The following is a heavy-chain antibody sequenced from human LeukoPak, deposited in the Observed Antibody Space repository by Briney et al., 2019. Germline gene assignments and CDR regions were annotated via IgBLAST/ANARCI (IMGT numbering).Heavy chain of an antibody. CDR3: AKIAVRSNNFDY. J-gene: IGHJ4*02. D-gene: IGHD1/OR15-1a*01. CDR1: GFTFSSHA. V-gene: IGHV3-23*01. Sequence: SGGSLRLSCAASGFTFSSHAISWVRQAAGKGLEWVSVISGSGATTYYADSVKGRFTISRDNSKNTLYLQMNSLRAEDTAVYYCAKIAVRSNNFDYWGQGTLVTVSS. CDR2: ISGSGATT.